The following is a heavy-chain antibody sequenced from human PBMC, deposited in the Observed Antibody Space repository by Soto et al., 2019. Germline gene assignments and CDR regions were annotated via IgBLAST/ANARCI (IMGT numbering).Heavy chain of an antibody. CDR3: ARQTSYCGGDCYSLPFDI. Sequence: GESLKISCKGSGYSFTSYWIGWVRQMPGKGLEWMGIIYPGDSDTRYSPSFQGQVTISADKSISTAYLQWSSLKASDTAMYYCARQTSYCGGDCYSLPFDIWGQGTMVT. J-gene: IGHJ3*02. CDR2: IYPGDSDT. V-gene: IGHV5-51*01. D-gene: IGHD2-21*01. CDR1: GYSFTSYW.